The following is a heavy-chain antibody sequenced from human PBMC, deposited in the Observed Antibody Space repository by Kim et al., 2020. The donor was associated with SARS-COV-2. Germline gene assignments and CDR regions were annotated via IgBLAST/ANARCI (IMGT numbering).Heavy chain of an antibody. J-gene: IGHJ6*02. CDR3: ARRRGGLDV. Sequence: SDTTYTPSFQGQVTMSVDRSITTAYLQWRSLKASDTAVYYCARRRGGLDVWGQGTTVTVSS. CDR2: SDT. D-gene: IGHD3-10*01. V-gene: IGHV5-51*01.